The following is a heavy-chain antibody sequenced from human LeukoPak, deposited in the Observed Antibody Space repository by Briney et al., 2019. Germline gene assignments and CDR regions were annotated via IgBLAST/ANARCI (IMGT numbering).Heavy chain of an antibody. CDR2: ISSDGRNK. CDR1: GFTFSNYA. V-gene: IGHV3-30*18. Sequence: GGSLRLSCAASGFTFSNYAMHWVRQAPDKGLEWLAVISSDGRNKYYADSVKGRFTISRDNFQNTLYLQMNSLTSEDTAVYYCAKVEYAYTPIEYWGQGTLVTVSS. CDR3: AKVEYAYTPIEY. D-gene: IGHD3-16*01. J-gene: IGHJ4*02.